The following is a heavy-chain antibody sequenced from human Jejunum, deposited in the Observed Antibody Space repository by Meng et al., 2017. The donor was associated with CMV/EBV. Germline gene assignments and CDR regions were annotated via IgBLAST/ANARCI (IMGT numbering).Heavy chain of an antibody. D-gene: IGHD2-2*01. CDR2: IIPISGLA. J-gene: IGHJ6*02. CDR3: ARGPRCTSCYSGFYYFGMGV. V-gene: IGHV1-69*05. Sequence: AISWVRQAPRQGLEWMGGIIPISGLAQYSQNLQGRVTITTDESTDTAYMELSSLRSEDTAVYYCARGPRCTSCYSGFYYFGMGVWGQGTTGTVSS. CDR1: A.